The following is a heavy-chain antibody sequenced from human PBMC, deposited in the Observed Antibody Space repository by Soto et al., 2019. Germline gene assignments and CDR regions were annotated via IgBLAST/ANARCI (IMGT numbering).Heavy chain of an antibody. D-gene: IGHD6-13*01. J-gene: IGHJ6*02. Sequence: GASVKVSCKASGGTFSSYAISWVRQAPGQGLEWMGGIIPIFGTANYAQKFQGRVTITADESTSTAYMELSSLRSEDTAVYYCARETTIAAAGVYYYGMDVWGQGTKVTVSS. CDR2: IIPIFGTA. V-gene: IGHV1-69*13. CDR1: GGTFSSYA. CDR3: ARETTIAAAGVYYYGMDV.